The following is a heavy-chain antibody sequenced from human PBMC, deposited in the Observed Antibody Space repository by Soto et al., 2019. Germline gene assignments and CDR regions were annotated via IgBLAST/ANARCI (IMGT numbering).Heavy chain of an antibody. Sequence: SETLSLTCTVSGGSISSYYWSWIRQPPGKGLEWIGYIYYSGSTNYNPSLKSRVTISVDTSKNQFSLKLSSVTAADTAVYYCARLLYFWSGPRPFDPWGHATRATVS. CDR1: GGSISSYY. D-gene: IGHD3-3*01. CDR3: ARLLYFWSGPRPFDP. CDR2: IYYSGST. V-gene: IGHV4-59*08. J-gene: IGHJ5*02.